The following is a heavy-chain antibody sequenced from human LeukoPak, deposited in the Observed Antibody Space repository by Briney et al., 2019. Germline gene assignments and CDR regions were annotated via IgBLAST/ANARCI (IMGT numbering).Heavy chain of an antibody. CDR2: ISGRGSNT. J-gene: IGHJ3*02. CDR1: GFTFSSNA. D-gene: IGHD5/OR15-5a*01. CDR3: ARVPVSVRPVRDAFDM. V-gene: IGHV3-23*01. Sequence: GGSLTLSCAASGFTFSSNAMKCVRQAPGKALDWVSGISGRGSNTFYADSAKGRFTISRDNSKNTVYLQMNSLRGEDTGVYYCARVPVSVRPVRDAFDMWGKGTMVTVSS.